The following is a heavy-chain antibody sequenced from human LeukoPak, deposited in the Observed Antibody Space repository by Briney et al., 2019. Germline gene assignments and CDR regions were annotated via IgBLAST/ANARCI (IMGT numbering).Heavy chain of an antibody. V-gene: IGHV3-7*01. Sequence: GGSLRLSCAASGFTFSSYWMSWVRQAPGKGLEWVANIKQDRSEKHYVDSVRGRFTISRDNAKNSLYLQVNSLRAEDTAVYYCARGGLRSYYYGMDVWGQGTTVTVSS. CDR2: IKQDRSEK. CDR1: GFTFSSYW. CDR3: ARGGLRSYYYGMDV. D-gene: IGHD4-17*01. J-gene: IGHJ6*02.